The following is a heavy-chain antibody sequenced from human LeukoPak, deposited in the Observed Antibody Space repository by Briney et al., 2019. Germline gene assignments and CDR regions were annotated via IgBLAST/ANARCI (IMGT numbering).Heavy chain of an antibody. J-gene: IGHJ3*02. CDR3: SRGPYCSSGSCYPDPDAFDI. Sequence: PGRSLRLSCTASGFTFGDYAMAWVRQATGKGLEWVGFIRSKSYGGTTEYAASVKGRFTISRDDSKSIAYLQMNSLKTEDTAVYYCSRGPYCSSGSCYPDPDAFDIWGQGTVVTFSS. CDR2: IRSKSYGGTT. CDR1: GFTFGDYA. V-gene: IGHV3-49*04. D-gene: IGHD2-15*01.